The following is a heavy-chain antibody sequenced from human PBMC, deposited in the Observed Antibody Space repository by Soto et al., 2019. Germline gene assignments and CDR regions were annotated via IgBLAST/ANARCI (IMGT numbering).Heavy chain of an antibody. CDR3: ARDSSLGYGMDV. Sequence: PGGSLRLSCAASGFSFSAYSMNWVRQAPGKGLEWVSYISSSGSTIYYADSVKGRFTISRDNAKNSLYLQMNSLRDEDTAVYYCARDSSLGYGMDVWGQGTTVTVSS. J-gene: IGHJ6*02. V-gene: IGHV3-48*02. CDR1: GFSFSAYS. CDR2: ISSSGSTI.